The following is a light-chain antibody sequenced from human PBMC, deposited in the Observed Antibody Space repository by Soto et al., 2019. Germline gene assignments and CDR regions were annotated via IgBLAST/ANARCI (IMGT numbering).Light chain of an antibody. CDR3: QQYGSSSWT. V-gene: IGKV3-20*01. CDR1: QSVSSGY. J-gene: IGKJ1*01. CDR2: GAS. Sequence: EIVLTQSPGTLSLSPGERATLSCRASQSVSSGYLAWYQQKPGQAPRLLIYGASSRATGIPDRFSGSGSGTDFTLTISRLEPEDFAVYYCQQYGSSSWTFAQGTKVEIK.